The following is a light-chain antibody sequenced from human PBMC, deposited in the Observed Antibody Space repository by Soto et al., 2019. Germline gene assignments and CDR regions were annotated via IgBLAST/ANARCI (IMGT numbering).Light chain of an antibody. V-gene: IGKV3-11*01. CDR2: DAS. CDR3: QKYNEWPLT. Sequence: EIVLTQSPATLSSSPGERATLSCRASQSIDTYLAWYQQKPGQAPRLLIYDASDRATGIPARFSGSGSGTAFTLTISSLQSEDFAVYYCQKYNEWPLTFGGGTKVDI. CDR1: QSIDTY. J-gene: IGKJ4*01.